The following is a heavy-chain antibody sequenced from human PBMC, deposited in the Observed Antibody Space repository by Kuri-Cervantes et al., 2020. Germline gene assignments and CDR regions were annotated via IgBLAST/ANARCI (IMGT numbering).Heavy chain of an antibody. Sequence: ESLKISCAVYGGSFSGYYWSWIRQPPGKGLEWIGEINHSGSTNYNPSLKSRVTISVDTSKNQSSLKLSSVTAADTAVYYCARGKTKRTSLTTYYYYGMDVWGQGTTVTVSS. CDR3: ARGKTKRTSLTTYYYYGMDV. V-gene: IGHV4-34*01. CDR2: INHSGST. D-gene: IGHD2-2*01. CDR1: GGSFSGYY. J-gene: IGHJ6*02.